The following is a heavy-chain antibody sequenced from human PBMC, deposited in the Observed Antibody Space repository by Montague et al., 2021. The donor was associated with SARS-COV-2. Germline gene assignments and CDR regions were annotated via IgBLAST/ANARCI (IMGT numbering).Heavy chain of an antibody. D-gene: IGHD3-16*02. CDR1: GASISSSENS. J-gene: IGHJ4*02. CDR3: ARHVTFGGVVVALDY. V-gene: IGHV4-39*01. Sequence: TLSLTCTVSGASISSSENSWGWIRQSPGKGLEWFESIFYSGTTYFNPSLRSRIAISVDTSKNQFSLKVTSVTAADTAVYYCARHVTFGGVVVALDYWGQGHLVSVSS. CDR2: IFYSGTT.